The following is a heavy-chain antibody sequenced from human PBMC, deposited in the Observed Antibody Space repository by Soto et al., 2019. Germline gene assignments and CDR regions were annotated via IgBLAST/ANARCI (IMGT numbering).Heavy chain of an antibody. D-gene: IGHD3-16*01. Sequence: SETLSLTCSVSGVSMSSHYWTWLRQPPGKGLEWIGYISYSGSTYYNPSLKSRVTISADTSRNQFSLKLSSVIAADTAVYFCARADPDASVGYWGQGTLVTVSS. CDR3: ARADPDASVGY. J-gene: IGHJ4*02. V-gene: IGHV4-59*11. CDR1: GVSMSSHY. CDR2: ISYSGST.